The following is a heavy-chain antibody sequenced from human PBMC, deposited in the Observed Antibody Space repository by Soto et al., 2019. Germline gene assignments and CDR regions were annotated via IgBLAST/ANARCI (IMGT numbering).Heavy chain of an antibody. Sequence: QITLKESGPTLVKPTQTLTLTCTFSGFSLSTSGVGVGWIRQPPGKALEWLALIFWDDDKRYSPSLKSRLTITKDTSKNQVVLTMTNMDPVDTATYYCAHRPSYCSGGSCYSGFDYWGQGTLVTVSS. CDR3: AHRPSYCSGGSCYSGFDY. J-gene: IGHJ4*02. D-gene: IGHD2-15*01. CDR1: GFSLSTSGVG. CDR2: IFWDDDK. V-gene: IGHV2-5*02.